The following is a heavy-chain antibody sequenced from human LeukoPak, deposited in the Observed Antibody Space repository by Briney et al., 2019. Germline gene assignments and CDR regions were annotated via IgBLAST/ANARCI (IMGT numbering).Heavy chain of an antibody. Sequence: GASVKLSCKASGFVFTGYGFTWVRQAPGQGLEWMGWISANDGKIHYSERHQGRVTMSTDTVTSTVYMELRSLRSDDTAVYYCARGPMVRGVIRYDYWGQGTLVTVSS. CDR2: ISANDGKI. CDR1: GFVFTGYG. J-gene: IGHJ4*02. D-gene: IGHD3-10*01. CDR3: ARGPMVRGVIRYDY. V-gene: IGHV1-18*01.